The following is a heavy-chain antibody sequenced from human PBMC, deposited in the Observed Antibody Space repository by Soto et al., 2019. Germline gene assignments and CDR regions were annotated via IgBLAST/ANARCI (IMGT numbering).Heavy chain of an antibody. D-gene: IGHD3-22*01. V-gene: IGHV1-69*13. J-gene: IGHJ4*02. CDR3: AARYDSSGYTFDY. CDR1: GGTFSSYA. CDR2: IIPIFGTA. Sequence: AASVKVSCKASGGTFSSYAISWVRQAPGQGLEWMGGIIPIFGTANYAQKFQGRVTITADESTSTAYMELSSLRSEDTAVYYCAARYDSSGYTFDYWGQGTLVTVSS.